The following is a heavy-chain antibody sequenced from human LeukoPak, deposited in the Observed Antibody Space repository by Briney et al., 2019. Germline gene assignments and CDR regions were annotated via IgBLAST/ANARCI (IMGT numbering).Heavy chain of an antibody. CDR2: ISSSSSYI. Sequence: GGSLRLSCAASGFTFSSYSMNWVRQAPGKGLEWVSSISSSSSYIYYADSVKGRFTISRDNAKNSLYLQMNSLRAEDTAVYYCARDQGLDYGSGSYYNGPIDYWGQGTLVTVSS. CDR3: ARDQGLDYGSGSYYNGPIDY. D-gene: IGHD3-10*01. V-gene: IGHV3-21*01. CDR1: GFTFSSYS. J-gene: IGHJ4*02.